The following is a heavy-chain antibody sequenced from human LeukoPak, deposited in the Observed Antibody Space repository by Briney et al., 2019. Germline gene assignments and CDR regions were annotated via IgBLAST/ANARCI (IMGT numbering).Heavy chain of an antibody. Sequence: QTGKSLSHSCAASWFTFSTYGMNEVRQAPGRGLECWAIIWHDGNNKYYADSVKGRFTISRENSKNTLYLQMNSLRADDTAVYYCAKSYDNHDWYFHLWGRGTLVTVSS. D-gene: IGHD3-10*01. J-gene: IGHJ2*01. CDR1: WFTFSTYG. CDR2: IWHDGNNK. CDR3: AKSYDNHDWYFHL. V-gene: IGHV3-33*06.